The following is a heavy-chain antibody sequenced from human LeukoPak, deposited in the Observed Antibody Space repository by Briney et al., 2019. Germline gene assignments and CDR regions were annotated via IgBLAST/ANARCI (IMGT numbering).Heavy chain of an antibody. J-gene: IGHJ6*02. V-gene: IGHV3-30*04. Sequence: QAGGSLRLSCAASGFTFSSYAMHWVRQAPGKGLEWVAVISYDGSNKYYADSVKGRFTISRDNSKNTLYLQMNSLRAEDTAVYYCARGYDQTGAYYYYYGMDVWGQGTTVTVSS. CDR2: ISYDGSNK. D-gene: IGHD5-12*01. CDR1: GFTFSSYA. CDR3: ARGYDQTGAYYYYYGMDV.